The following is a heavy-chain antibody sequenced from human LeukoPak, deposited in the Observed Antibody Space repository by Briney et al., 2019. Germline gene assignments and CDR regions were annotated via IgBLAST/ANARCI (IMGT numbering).Heavy chain of an antibody. CDR3: ARDLAYGDFIYDY. CDR2: IYSGDTT. J-gene: IGHJ4*01. Sequence: GGSLRLSCAASGITVSRNYMNWVRQAPGKGLEWVSVIYSGDTTHYADSVKGRFSISRGNSKNTLYLQMNNLRVEDTAVYYCARDLAYGDFIYDYWGQGTLVTV. D-gene: IGHD4-17*01. V-gene: IGHV3-66*01. CDR1: GITVSRNY.